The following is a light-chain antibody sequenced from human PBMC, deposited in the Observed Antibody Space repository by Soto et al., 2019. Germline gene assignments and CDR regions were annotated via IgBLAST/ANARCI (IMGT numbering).Light chain of an antibody. V-gene: IGKV3-11*01. CDR2: DAS. J-gene: IGKJ1*01. Sequence: EIVLTQSPATLSLSPGERATLSCRASQSISFYLTWYQHKPGQAPRLLIYDASNRATGIPARFSGSGYGTDFTLTISSLEPEDFAVYYCQQRSDWPWTFGQGTKVDIK. CDR3: QQRSDWPWT. CDR1: QSISFY.